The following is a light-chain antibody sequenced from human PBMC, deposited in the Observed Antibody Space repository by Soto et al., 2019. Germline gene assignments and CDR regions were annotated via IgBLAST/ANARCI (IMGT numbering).Light chain of an antibody. CDR1: QSVRSN. J-gene: IGKJ1*01. CDR2: GAS. CDR3: QQYSRSPPT. V-gene: IGKV3D-15*01. Sequence: ENVMTQSPATRSVSPVSRATLSCRASQSVRSNLAWYQQNPGQAPRLLIYGASARATGIPDRFSGSGSGTDFTLTITRLEPEDFAIYYCQQYSRSPPTFGRGTKVDIK.